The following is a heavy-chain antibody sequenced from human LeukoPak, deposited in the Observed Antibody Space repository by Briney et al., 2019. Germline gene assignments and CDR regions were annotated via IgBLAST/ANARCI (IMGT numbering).Heavy chain of an antibody. V-gene: IGHV3-21*01. CDR1: GFTFINYS. D-gene: IGHD3-10*01. CDR3: ARGGNGSGSYYNVYYFDY. Sequence: PGGSLRLPCKASGFTFINYSMNWSRQPPGRGRKWVSSLITNSAFIYYADSARGRFTISRDNAKNTLYLQMNSLRAEDTAVYYCARGGNGSGSYYNVYYFDYWGQGTLVTVSS. J-gene: IGHJ4*02. CDR2: LITNSAFI.